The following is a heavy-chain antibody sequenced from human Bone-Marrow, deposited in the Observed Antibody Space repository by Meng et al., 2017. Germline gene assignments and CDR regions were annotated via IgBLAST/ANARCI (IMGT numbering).Heavy chain of an antibody. D-gene: IGHD4-11*01. CDR3: ARGPTTMAHDFDY. J-gene: IGHJ4*02. Sequence: QVHLQQWGEGLLKPSETLSLTCVVSGGSFSDYYWSWIRQPPGKGLEWIGEINHSGSTNYNPSLESRATISVDTSQNNLSLKLSSVTAADSAVYYCARGPTTMAHDFDYWGQGTLVTVSS. V-gene: IGHV4-34*01. CDR2: INHSGST. CDR1: GGSFSDYY.